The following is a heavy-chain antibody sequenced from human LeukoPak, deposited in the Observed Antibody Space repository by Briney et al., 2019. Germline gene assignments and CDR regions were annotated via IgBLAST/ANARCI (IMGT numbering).Heavy chain of an antibody. CDR1: GFTFTDYY. CDR2: ISSSSSYT. V-gene: IGHV3-11*06. CDR3: ARDAGYCSGGSCYPGQFDY. J-gene: IGHJ4*02. Sequence: NPGGSLRLSCAASGFTFTDYYMSWIRQAPGKGLEWVSYISSSSSYTNYADSVKGRFTISRDNAKNSLYLQMNSLRAEDTAVYYCARDAGYCSGGSCYPGQFDYWGQGTLVTVSS. D-gene: IGHD2-15*01.